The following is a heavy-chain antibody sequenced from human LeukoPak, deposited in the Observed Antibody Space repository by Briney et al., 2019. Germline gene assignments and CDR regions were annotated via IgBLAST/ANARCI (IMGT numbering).Heavy chain of an antibody. J-gene: IGHJ4*02. D-gene: IGHD6-13*01. V-gene: IGHV3-48*01. Sequence: GGSLRLSCAASRLTFSSYNMNWVRQAPGKGLEWVSYISSSSSIIYYADSVRGRFTISRETSKNTLYLQMNSLRAEDTAVYYCAKESIAAAGRDFDYWGQGTLVTVSS. CDR1: RLTFSSYN. CDR2: ISSSSSII. CDR3: AKESIAAAGRDFDY.